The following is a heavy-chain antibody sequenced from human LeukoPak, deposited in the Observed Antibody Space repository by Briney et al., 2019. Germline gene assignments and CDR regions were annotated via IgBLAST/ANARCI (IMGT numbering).Heavy chain of an antibody. CDR1: GGSISSYY. CDR3: ARELTGHYDFWSGYPRLNWFDP. D-gene: IGHD3-3*01. J-gene: IGHJ5*02. CDR2: IYYSGST. V-gene: IGHV4-59*01. Sequence: SETLSLTCTVSGGSISSYYWSWIRQPPGKGLEWIGYIYYSGSTNYNPSLKSRVTISVDTSKNQFSLKLSSMTAADTAVYYCARELTGHYDFWSGYPRLNWFDPWGQGTLVTVSS.